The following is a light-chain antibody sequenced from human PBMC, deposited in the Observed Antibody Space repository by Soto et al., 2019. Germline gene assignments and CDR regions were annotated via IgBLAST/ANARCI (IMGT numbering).Light chain of an antibody. Sequence: QSALTQPASVSGSPGQSITISCTGTSSDIGRYNYVSWYQQHPGKAPKLIIYDVTIRPSGVSSRFSGSKSGNTASLAISGLQAEDEGDYFCMSLTTRVTWVFGGGTKLTVL. V-gene: IGLV2-14*03. CDR2: DVT. J-gene: IGLJ3*02. CDR3: MSLTTRVTWV. CDR1: SSDIGRYNY.